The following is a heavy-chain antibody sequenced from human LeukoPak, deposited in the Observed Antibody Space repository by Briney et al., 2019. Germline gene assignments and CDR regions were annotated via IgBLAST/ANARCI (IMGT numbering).Heavy chain of an antibody. V-gene: IGHV4-4*02. Sequence: SGTLSLTCAVSGGSISSNNWWSWVRQPPGKGLEWIGEICHSGSTNYNPSLKSRVTISVDKSKNQFSLKLSSVTAADTAVYYCARIMGRGYCISTSCRGDWFDPWGQGTLVTVSS. J-gene: IGHJ5*02. CDR3: ARIMGRGYCISTSCRGDWFDP. CDR2: ICHSGST. D-gene: IGHD2-2*01. CDR1: GGSISSNNW.